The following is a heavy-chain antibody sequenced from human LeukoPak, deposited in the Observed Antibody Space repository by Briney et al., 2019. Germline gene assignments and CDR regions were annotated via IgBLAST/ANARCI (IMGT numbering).Heavy chain of an antibody. CDR1: GFTFSSYW. J-gene: IGHJ5*02. D-gene: IGHD1-14*01. Sequence: PGGSLRLSCAASGFTFSSYWMSWVRQAPGKGLEWVANIKQDGSDKYYVDSVKGRFTISRDNAKNSLYLQMNSLRAEDTAVYYCARMSGRNWFDPWGQGTLVTVSS. CDR2: IKQDGSDK. CDR3: ARMSGRNWFDP. V-gene: IGHV3-7*01.